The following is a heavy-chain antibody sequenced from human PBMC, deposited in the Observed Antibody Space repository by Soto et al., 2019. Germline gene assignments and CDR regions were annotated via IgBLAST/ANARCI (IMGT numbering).Heavy chain of an antibody. Sequence: PGGSLRLSCAASGFTFSSYSMNWVRQAPGKGLEWVSYISSSSSTIYYADSVKGRFTISRDNAKNSLYLQMNSLRDEDTAVYYCARLWILGVVISRLGMDVWGQGTTVTVSS. CDR1: GFTFSSYS. J-gene: IGHJ6*02. D-gene: IGHD3-3*01. CDR3: ARLWILGVVISRLGMDV. V-gene: IGHV3-48*02. CDR2: ISSSSSTI.